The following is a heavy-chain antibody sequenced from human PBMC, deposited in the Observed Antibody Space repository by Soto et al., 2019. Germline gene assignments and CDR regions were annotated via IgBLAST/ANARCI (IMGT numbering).Heavy chain of an antibody. CDR2: KIGRASSR. D-gene: IGHD3-3*01. Sequence: GGSPRLSCAASGFTFSSYWMHWVRQAPGKGLEWVSYKIGRASSRESAEISEVGVSITKKNAKNTRYLQMNRLRAEDTAVYYCARDLTNYDFWSGYYGSNWSDPWGQGALVTV. CDR3: ARDLTNYDFWSGYYGSNWSDP. V-gene: IGHV3-74*01. CDR1: GFTFSSYW. J-gene: IGHJ5*02.